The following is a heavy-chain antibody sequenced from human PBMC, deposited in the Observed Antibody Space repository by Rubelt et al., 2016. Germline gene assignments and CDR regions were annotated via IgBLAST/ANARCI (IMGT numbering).Heavy chain of an antibody. Sequence: QVQLVQSGAEVKKPGASVKVSCKASGYTFTGYYMHWVRQAPGLGLEWMGWINPNSGGTNYARKFQGRGSMTRDTSISTAYMELSRLGYDDTAVYYCARAVRHYYYGMDVWGQGTTVTVSS. CDR3: ARAVRHYYYGMDV. CDR1: GYTFTGYY. J-gene: IGHJ6*02. CDR2: INPNSGGT. V-gene: IGHV1-2*02.